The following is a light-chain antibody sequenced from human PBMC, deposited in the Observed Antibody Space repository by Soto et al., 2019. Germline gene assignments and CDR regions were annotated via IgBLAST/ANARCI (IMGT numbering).Light chain of an antibody. J-gene: IGKJ3*01. Sequence: EIVLTQSPGTLSLSPGERATLSFCASQSISSNYLAWYQQKPGQPPRLLISGSSIRATGIPKRFSGSASGTNFTLTISSLEPEDFAVFYCQQYGSSPFTFGPGTKVDIK. CDR2: GSS. CDR1: QSISSNY. CDR3: QQYGSSPFT. V-gene: IGKV3-20*01.